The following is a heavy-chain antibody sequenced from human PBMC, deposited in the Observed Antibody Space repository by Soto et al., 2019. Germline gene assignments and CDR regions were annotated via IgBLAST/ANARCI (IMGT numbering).Heavy chain of an antibody. J-gene: IGHJ4*02. D-gene: IGHD5-18*01. Sequence: LRLSCAASGFTFSSYAMSWVRQAPGKGLEWVSAISGSGGSTYYADSVKGRFTISRDNSKNTLYLQMNSLRAEDTAVYYCAKDGSYTAMVPIDYWGQGTLVTVSS. V-gene: IGHV3-23*01. CDR2: ISGSGGST. CDR1: GFTFSSYA. CDR3: AKDGSYTAMVPIDY.